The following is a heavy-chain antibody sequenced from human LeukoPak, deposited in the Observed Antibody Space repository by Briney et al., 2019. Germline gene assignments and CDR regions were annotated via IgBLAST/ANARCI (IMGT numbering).Heavy chain of an antibody. J-gene: IGHJ4*02. CDR3: ARGYCSGNSCYYFDY. D-gene: IGHD2-15*01. CDR1: GYTFTSYY. CDR2: INPSGGST. V-gene: IGHV1-46*01. Sequence: GASVKVSCKASGYTFTSYYMHWVRQVPGQGLEWMGIINPSGGSTSYAQKFQGRVTMTRDTSTSTVYMELSSLRSEDTAVYFCARGYCSGNSCYYFDYWGQGTLVTVSS.